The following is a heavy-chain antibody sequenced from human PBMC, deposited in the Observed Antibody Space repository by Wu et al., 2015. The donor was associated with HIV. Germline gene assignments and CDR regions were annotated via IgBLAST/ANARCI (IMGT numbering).Heavy chain of an antibody. Sequence: QVQLVQSGAEVKKPGSSVKVSCKASGGTFSSYAISWVRQAPGQGLEWMGGIIPIFGTANYAQKFQGRVTITTDESTSTAYMELSSLRSEDTAVYYCASSCSSTSCHYYYYYGMDVWGQGTTVTVSS. J-gene: IGHJ6*02. V-gene: IGHV1-69*05. D-gene: IGHD2-2*01. CDR3: ASSCSSTSCHYYYYYGMDV. CDR2: IIPIFGTA. CDR1: GGTFSSYA.